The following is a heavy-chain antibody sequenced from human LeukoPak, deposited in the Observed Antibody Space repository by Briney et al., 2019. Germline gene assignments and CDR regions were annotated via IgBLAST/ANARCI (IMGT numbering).Heavy chain of an antibody. V-gene: IGHV4-59*01. D-gene: IGHD4-17*01. CDR3: AKGETVTTSPFDY. CDR2: VFDNEGA. Sequence: SETLSLTCAVSGASLSHYHWNWFRQPPGKGLEWIASVFDNEGANYNPSLESRVTISLDTSKSHVSLRLTSVTAADTAVYFCAKGETVTTSPFDYWGQGILVTVSS. J-gene: IGHJ4*02. CDR1: GASLSHYH.